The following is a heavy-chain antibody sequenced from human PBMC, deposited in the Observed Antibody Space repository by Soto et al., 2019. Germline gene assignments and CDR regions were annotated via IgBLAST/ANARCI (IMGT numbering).Heavy chain of an antibody. CDR1: GFTFSSYA. CDR2: ISYDGSNK. CDR3: ARVLQLWSYYYSYGMDV. Sequence: PGGSLRLSCAASGFTFSSYAMHWVRQAPGKGLEWVAVISYDGSNKYYADSVKGRFTISRDNSKNTLYLQMNSLRAEDTAVYYCARVLQLWSYYYSYGMDVWGQGTTVTVSS. V-gene: IGHV3-30-3*01. J-gene: IGHJ6*02. D-gene: IGHD5-18*01.